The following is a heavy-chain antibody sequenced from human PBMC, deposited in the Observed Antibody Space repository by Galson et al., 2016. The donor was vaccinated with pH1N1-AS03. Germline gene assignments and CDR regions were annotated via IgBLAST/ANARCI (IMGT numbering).Heavy chain of an antibody. CDR1: GFTVSSSH. J-gene: IGHJ4*02. CDR3: VRDFRWGGNSGY. D-gene: IGHD4-23*01. CDR2: IYSGGTT. Sequence: SLRLSCAASGFTVSSSHMNWVRQAPGKGLQWVSIIYSGGTTYYADSVKGRFIFSRDNSKNTLYLQMNSLRAEDTAVYYCVRDFRWGGNSGYWGQGTLVTVSS. V-gene: IGHV3-66*01.